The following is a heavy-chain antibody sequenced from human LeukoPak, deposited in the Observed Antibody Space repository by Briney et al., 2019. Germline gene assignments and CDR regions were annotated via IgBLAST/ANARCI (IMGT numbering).Heavy chain of an antibody. V-gene: IGHV4-39*01. CDR2: IYYSGST. J-gene: IGHJ3*02. CDR1: GGSISSSSYY. CDR3: ARQYSRRGYSYGYFFAFDI. Sequence: SETLSLTCTVSGGSISSSSYYWGWIRQPPGKGLEWIGSIYYSGSTYYNPSLKSRVTISVDTSKNQFSLKLSSVTAADTAVYYCARQYSRRGYSYGYFFAFDIWGQGTMVTVSS. D-gene: IGHD5-18*01.